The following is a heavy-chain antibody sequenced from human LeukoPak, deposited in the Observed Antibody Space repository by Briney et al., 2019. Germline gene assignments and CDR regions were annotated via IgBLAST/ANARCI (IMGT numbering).Heavy chain of an antibody. D-gene: IGHD3-9*01. CDR3: AREGDILTGSPFDY. J-gene: IGHJ4*02. V-gene: IGHV4-30-2*01. CDR1: GGSISSGGYS. CDR2: IYHSGST. Sequence: SQTLSLTCAVSGGSISSGGYSWSWIRQPPGKGLEWIGYIYHSGSTYYNPSLKSRVTISVDRSKNQFSLKLSSVTAAGTAVYYCAREGDILTGSPFDYWGQGTLVTVSS.